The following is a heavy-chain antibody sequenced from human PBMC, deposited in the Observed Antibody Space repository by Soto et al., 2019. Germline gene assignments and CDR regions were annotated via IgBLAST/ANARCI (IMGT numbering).Heavy chain of an antibody. CDR1: GDTFTTYD. D-gene: IGHD3-10*01. CDR3: ARGRASGSYYLLDY. CDR2: INPNSGNI. V-gene: IGHV1-8*01. J-gene: IGHJ4*02. Sequence: ASVKVSCKASGDTFTTYDINWVRQATGHGLEWMGWINPNSGNIGYAQRFQGRVNMTRDTAIRTAYMEVSSLRSDDTAVYYCARGRASGSYYLLDYWGQGTLVTVSS.